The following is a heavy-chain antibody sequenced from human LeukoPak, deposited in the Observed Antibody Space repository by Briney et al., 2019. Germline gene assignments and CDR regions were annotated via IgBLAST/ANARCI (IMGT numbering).Heavy chain of an antibody. V-gene: IGHV3-48*01. J-gene: IGHJ4*02. CDR3: ARRGYYYDSSGYCDY. CDR2: ISSSSSTI. Sequence: PGGSLRLSCAASGFTFSSYSMNWVRQAPGKGLEWVSYISSSSSTIYYADSVKGRFTISRDNAKNSLYLQMNSLRAEDTAVYYCARRGYYYDSSGYCDYWGQGTLVTVSS. CDR1: GFTFSSYS. D-gene: IGHD3-22*01.